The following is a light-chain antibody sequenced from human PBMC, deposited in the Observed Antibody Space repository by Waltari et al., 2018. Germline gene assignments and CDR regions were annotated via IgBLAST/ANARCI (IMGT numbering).Light chain of an antibody. CDR2: GNT. CDR3: QSYDSSLSGVV. J-gene: IGLJ2*01. CDR1: RSTNGAGYH. Sequence: SVLTQPPSVSGAPGQRVPIPCTGTRSTNGAGYHVPWYQQVPVTAPKVLIFGNTKRPSRVPDRFSGSKSGTSASLAITGLQAEDEADYYCQSYDSSLSGVVFGGGTKLTVL. V-gene: IGLV1-40*01.